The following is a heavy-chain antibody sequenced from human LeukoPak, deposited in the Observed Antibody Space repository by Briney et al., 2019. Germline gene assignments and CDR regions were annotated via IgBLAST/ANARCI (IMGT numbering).Heavy chain of an antibody. CDR2: ISSSGSTI. CDR3: ARDLDRSIAVAGSDY. Sequence: GGSPRLSCAASGFTFSDYYMSWIRQAPGKGLEWVSYISSSGSTIYYADSVKGRFTISRDNAKNSLYLQMNSLRAEDTAVYYCARDLDRSIAVAGSDYWGQGTLVTVSS. J-gene: IGHJ4*02. V-gene: IGHV3-11*01. D-gene: IGHD6-19*01. CDR1: GFTFSDYY.